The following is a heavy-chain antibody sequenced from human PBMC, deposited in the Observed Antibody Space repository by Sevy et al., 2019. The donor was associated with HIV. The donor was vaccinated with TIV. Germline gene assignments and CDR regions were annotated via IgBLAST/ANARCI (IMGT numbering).Heavy chain of an antibody. D-gene: IGHD6-19*01. CDR2: IYSTGST. V-gene: IGHV4-39*01. CDR3: ATPRASGWYEGTGGYFDF. Sequence: SETLSLICSVSGGSMSSSSHYWGWIRQPPGKGLEWIGSIYSTGSTSYNPSLRSRVTVSADTSKNQLSLKLDSVRAADAAVYYCATPRASGWYEGTGGYFDFWGPGTLVTVSS. CDR1: GGSMSSSSHY. J-gene: IGHJ2*01.